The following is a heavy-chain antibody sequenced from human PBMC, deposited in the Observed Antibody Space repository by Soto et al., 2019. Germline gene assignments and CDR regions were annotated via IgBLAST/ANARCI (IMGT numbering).Heavy chain of an antibody. Sequence: QVQLVESGGGVVQPGRSLRLSCAASGFTFSSYGMHWVRQAPGKGLEWVAVISYDGRKKYYGDSVKGRFTISRDNSEKTLYLQMNSLRAADTAVYYCVKDQSLIQLWFDPEAFDIWGQGTMVTVSS. CDR2: ISYDGRKK. D-gene: IGHD5-18*01. CDR3: VKDQSLIQLWFDPEAFDI. J-gene: IGHJ3*02. CDR1: GFTFSSYG. V-gene: IGHV3-30*18.